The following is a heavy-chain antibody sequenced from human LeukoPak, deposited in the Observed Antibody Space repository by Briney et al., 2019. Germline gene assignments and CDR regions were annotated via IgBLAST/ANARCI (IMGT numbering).Heavy chain of an antibody. J-gene: IGHJ5*01. V-gene: IGHV3-33*06. CDR2: IWFDGSNK. Sequence: GGSLRLSWAASGFTFSTFAMHWVRQAPDKGLEWVAVIWFDGSNKYYADSVKGRFSISRDNSKNALSLQMNSLRADDTAVYYCAKSEFDYYDSSGPPDSWGQGTLVTVSS. CDR1: GFTFSTFA. D-gene: IGHD3-22*01. CDR3: AKSEFDYYDSSGPPDS.